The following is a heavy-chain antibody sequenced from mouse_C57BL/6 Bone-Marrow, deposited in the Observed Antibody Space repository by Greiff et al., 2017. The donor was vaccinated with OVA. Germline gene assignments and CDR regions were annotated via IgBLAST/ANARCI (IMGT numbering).Heavy chain of an antibody. D-gene: IGHD1-1*01. V-gene: IGHV5-12*01. CDR3: ARHFTTPLWYFDV. J-gene: IGHJ1*03. Sequence: RLEWVAYISNGGGSTYYPDTVKGRFTISRDNAKNTLYLQMSRLKSEDTAMYYCARHFTTPLWYFDVWGTGTTVTVSS. CDR2: ISNGGGST.